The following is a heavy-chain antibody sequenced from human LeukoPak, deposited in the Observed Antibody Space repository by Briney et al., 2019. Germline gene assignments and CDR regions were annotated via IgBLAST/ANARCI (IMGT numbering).Heavy chain of an antibody. CDR3: ARDLDLGYCTNGVCYYIDY. CDR1: GFTFSSYG. D-gene: IGHD2-8*01. V-gene: IGHV3-33*01. J-gene: IGHJ4*02. CDR2: IWYDGSNK. Sequence: GGSLRLSCAASGFTFSSYGMHWVRQAPGKGLEWVAVIWYDGSNKYYADSVKGRFTISRDNSKNTLYLQMNSLRAEDTAVYYCARDLDLGYCTNGVCYYIDYWGQGTLVTVFS.